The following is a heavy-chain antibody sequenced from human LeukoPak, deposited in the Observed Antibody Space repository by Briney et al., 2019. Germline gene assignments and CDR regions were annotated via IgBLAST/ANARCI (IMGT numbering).Heavy chain of an antibody. CDR3: ARARRYYDILTGFSYYMDV. CDR1: GGSISSYY. V-gene: IGHV4-59*01. D-gene: IGHD3-9*01. Sequence: ASETLSLTCTVSGGSISSYYWSWIRQPPGKGLEWIGYIYYSGSTNYNPSLKSRVTISVDTSKNQFSLKLSSVTAADTAVYYCARARRYYDILTGFSYYMDVWGKGTTVTVSS. CDR2: IYYSGST. J-gene: IGHJ6*03.